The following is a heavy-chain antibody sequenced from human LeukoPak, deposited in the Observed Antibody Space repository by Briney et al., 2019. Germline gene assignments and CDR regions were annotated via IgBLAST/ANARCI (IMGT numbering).Heavy chain of an antibody. V-gene: IGHV4-34*01. CDR2: INHSRST. Sequence: KTSETLSLTCAVYGGSFSGYYWSWIRQPPGKGLEWIGEINHSRSTNYNPSLKSRVTISVDTSKNQFSLKLSSVTAADTAVYYCARDMDVWGQGTTVTVSS. J-gene: IGHJ6*02. CDR3: ARDMDV. CDR1: GGSFSGYY.